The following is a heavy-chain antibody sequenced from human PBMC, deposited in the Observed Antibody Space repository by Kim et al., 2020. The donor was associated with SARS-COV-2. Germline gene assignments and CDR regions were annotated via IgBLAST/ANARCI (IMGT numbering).Heavy chain of an antibody. CDR1: GFTFSNAW. D-gene: IGHD3-10*01. Sequence: GGSLRLSCAASGFTFSNAWMSWVRQAPGKGLEWVGRIKSKTDGGTTDYAAPVEGRFTISRDDSKNPLYLQMNSLKTEDTAVYYCTPEQFYYGSGSAAFDYSGQRRLV. V-gene: IGHV3-15*01. CDR3: TPEQFYYGSGSAAFDY. J-gene: IGHJ4*02. CDR2: IKSKTDGGTT.